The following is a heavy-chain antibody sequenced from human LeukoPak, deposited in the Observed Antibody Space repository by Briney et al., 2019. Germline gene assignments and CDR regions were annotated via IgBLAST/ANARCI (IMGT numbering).Heavy chain of an antibody. J-gene: IGHJ3*02. CDR1: GFTFSSYV. D-gene: IGHD1-26*01. CDR3: AKDLLWELLLGAYDAFDI. CDR2: ISGSGGST. Sequence: PGGSLRLSCAASGFTFSSYVMNWVRQAPGKGLEWVSAISGSGGSTYYADSVKGRFTISRDNSKNTLYLQMNSLRAEDTAVYYCAKDLLWELLLGAYDAFDIWGQGTMVTVSS. V-gene: IGHV3-23*01.